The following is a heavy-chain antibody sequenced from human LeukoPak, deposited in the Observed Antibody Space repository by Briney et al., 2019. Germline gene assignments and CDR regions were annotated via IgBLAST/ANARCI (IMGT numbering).Heavy chain of an antibody. CDR2: LYTSGST. CDR1: GDSISSYY. V-gene: IGHV4-4*07. CDR3: ARTRAQYSSSWYYYYFDY. D-gene: IGHD6-13*01. Sequence: SETLSLTCTVSGDSISSYYWSWIWQPAGKGLEWIGRLYTSGSTNYNPSLKSRVTMSVDTSKNQFSLKLNSVTAADTAVYYCARTRAQYSSSWYYYYFDYWGQGTLVTVSS. J-gene: IGHJ4*02.